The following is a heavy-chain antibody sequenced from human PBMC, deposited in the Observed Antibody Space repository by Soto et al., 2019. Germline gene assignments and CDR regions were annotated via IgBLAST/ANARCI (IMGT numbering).Heavy chain of an antibody. CDR1: GYTFTSYG. J-gene: IGHJ5*02. Sequence: QVQLVQSGAEVKKPGASVKVSCKASGYTFTSYGISWVRQAPGQGLEWMGWIIAYNGNTNYAQKLQGGVTRTTDTATSTACMELRSLRSDDTAVYYCARDRVCSSTSCYEAWFDPWGQGTLVTVSS. D-gene: IGHD2-2*01. CDR3: ARDRVCSSTSCYEAWFDP. V-gene: IGHV1-18*01. CDR2: IIAYNGNT.